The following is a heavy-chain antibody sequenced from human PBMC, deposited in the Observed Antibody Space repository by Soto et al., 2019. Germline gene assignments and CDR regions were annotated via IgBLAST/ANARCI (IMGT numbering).Heavy chain of an antibody. CDR3: ARESYCSSTSCYGPPGDY. CDR2: IWYDGSNK. CDR1: GFTFSSYG. D-gene: IGHD2-2*01. Sequence: QVQLVESGGGVVQPGRSLRLSCAASGFTFSSYGMHWVRQAPGKGLEWVAVIWYDGSNKYYADSVKGRFTISRDNSKNTLYLQMNSLRAEDTAVYYCARESYCSSTSCYGPPGDYWGQGTLVTVSS. J-gene: IGHJ4*02. V-gene: IGHV3-33*01.